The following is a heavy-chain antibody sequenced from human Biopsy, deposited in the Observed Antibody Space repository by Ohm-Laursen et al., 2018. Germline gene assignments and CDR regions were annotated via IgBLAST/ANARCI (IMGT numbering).Heavy chain of an antibody. D-gene: IGHD6-19*01. Sequence: SQTLSLTCTVSSGSISSYYWSWIRQPPGKGLEWIGYIDYRGSTKYNPSLGSRVTMSIDTSRNQFSLKLSSVTAADTAVYYCATTTMDTSGWFGNYFDYWGQGTLITVSS. CDR3: ATTTMDTSGWFGNYFDY. V-gene: IGHV4-59*08. J-gene: IGHJ4*02. CDR2: IDYRGST. CDR1: SGSISSYY.